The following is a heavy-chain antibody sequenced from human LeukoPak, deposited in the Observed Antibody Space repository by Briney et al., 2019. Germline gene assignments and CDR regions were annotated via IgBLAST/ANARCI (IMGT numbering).Heavy chain of an antibody. V-gene: IGHV4-4*09. Sequence: SETLSLTCTVSGDSISSYYWSWIRQPPGKGLEWIGCIYTSGSTNYNPSLKSRVAISIDTSKNQFSLKLTSVTVADTAVYYCAGHGMSGSYTYWGQGTLVTVSS. J-gene: IGHJ4*02. CDR3: AGHGMSGSYTY. CDR1: GDSISSYY. CDR2: IYTSGST. D-gene: IGHD1-26*01.